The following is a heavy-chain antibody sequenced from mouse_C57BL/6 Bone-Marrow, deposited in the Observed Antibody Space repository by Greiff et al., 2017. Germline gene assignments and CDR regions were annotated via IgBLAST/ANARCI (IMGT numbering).Heavy chain of an antibody. J-gene: IGHJ2*01. CDR2: ISSGSSTI. CDR1: GFTFSDYG. V-gene: IGHV5-17*01. CDR3: ARVDY. Sequence: EVILVGSGGGLVKPGGSLKLSCATPGFTFSDYGMHWVRQAPAKGVEWVAYISSGSSTIYYADTVKGRFTISRDNAKNTLFLQMTSLRSEDTAMYYCARVDYWGQGTTLTVSS.